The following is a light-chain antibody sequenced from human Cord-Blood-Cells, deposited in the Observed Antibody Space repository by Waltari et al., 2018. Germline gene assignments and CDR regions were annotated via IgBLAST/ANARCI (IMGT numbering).Light chain of an antibody. Sequence: AIRITQSPSPLSAFTGERSNIPCRGRQGISSYLNWYQQKPGKAPKLLIYAASTLQSGVPSRFSGSGSGTDFTLTIRSLQSEDFATYYCKQYYSYPLTFGGGTKVEIK. CDR1: QGISSY. CDR3: KQYYSYPLT. V-gene: IGKV1-8*01. CDR2: AAS. J-gene: IGKJ4*01.